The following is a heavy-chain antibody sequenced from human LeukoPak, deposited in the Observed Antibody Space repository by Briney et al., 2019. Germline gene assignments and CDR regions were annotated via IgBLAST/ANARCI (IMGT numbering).Heavy chain of an antibody. CDR1: GFTFSSYS. CDR2: ICSSSSYI. CDR3: ASSSSLAAVGPLIDY. V-gene: IGHV3-21*01. Sequence: GGSLRLSCAASGFTFSSYSMNWVRQAPGKGLEWVSSICSSSSYIYYADSVKGRFTISRDNAKNSLCLQMNSLRAEDTAVYYCASSSSLAAVGPLIDYWGQGTLVTVSS. D-gene: IGHD6-19*01. J-gene: IGHJ4*02.